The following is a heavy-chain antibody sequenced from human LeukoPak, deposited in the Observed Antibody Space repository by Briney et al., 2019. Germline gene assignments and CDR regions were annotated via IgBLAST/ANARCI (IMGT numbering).Heavy chain of an antibody. CDR1: RFTFSSYA. CDR3: AKEYDSGGYGANFDY. D-gene: IGHD3-10*01. J-gene: IGHJ4*02. Sequence: PGGSLRLSCAASRFTFSSYAMSWVRQAPGKGLEWVSAISGSGGSTYYADSVKGRFTISRDNSKNTMYLQMDSLRAEDTAVYYCAKEYDSGGYGANFDYWGQGTLVTVSS. CDR2: ISGSGGST. V-gene: IGHV3-23*01.